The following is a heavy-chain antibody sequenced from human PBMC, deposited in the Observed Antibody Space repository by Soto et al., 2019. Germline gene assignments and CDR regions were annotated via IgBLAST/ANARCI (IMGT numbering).Heavy chain of an antibody. V-gene: IGHV3-30-3*01. J-gene: IGHJ5*02. CDR1: GFTFSSFA. CDR3: ARGGYCSSTSCYNNWFDP. Sequence: QVQLVESGGGVVQPGRSLRLSCAASGFTFSSFAMHWVRQAPGKGLEWVAVVSYDGNNKYYADSVKGRFTISRDNSKNTLYLRMNSLRAEDTAVYYCARGGYCSSTSCYNNWFDPWGQGTLVTVSS. CDR2: VSYDGNNK. D-gene: IGHD2-2*02.